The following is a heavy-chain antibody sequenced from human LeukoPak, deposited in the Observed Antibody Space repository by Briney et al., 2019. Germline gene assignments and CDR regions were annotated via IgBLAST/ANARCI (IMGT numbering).Heavy chain of an antibody. J-gene: IGHJ4*02. CDR1: GYTFTSYY. CDR2: INPSGGST. Sequence: GASVKVSCKASGYTFTSYYMHWVRQAPGQGLEWMGIINPSGGSTSYAQKFQGRVTMTRDTSTSTVYMELSSLRSEDTAVYYRARGSVVVPAATTYSLDYWGQGTLVTVSS. CDR3: ARGSVVVPAATTYSLDY. D-gene: IGHD2-2*01. V-gene: IGHV1-46*01.